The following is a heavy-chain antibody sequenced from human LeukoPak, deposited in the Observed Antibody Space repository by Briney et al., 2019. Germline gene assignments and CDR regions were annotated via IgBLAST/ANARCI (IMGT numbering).Heavy chain of an antibody. CDR3: AREKYGSGGGVDY. V-gene: IGHV3-11*06. D-gene: IGHD6-19*01. J-gene: IGHJ4*02. CDR2: ISSSSSYT. Sequence: PGGSLRLSCAASGFTFSDYYMSWIRQAPGKGLEWVSYISSSSSYTNYADSVKGRFTISRDNAKNSLYLQMNSLRAEDTAVYYCAREKYGSGGGVDYWGQGTLVTVSS. CDR1: GFTFSDYY.